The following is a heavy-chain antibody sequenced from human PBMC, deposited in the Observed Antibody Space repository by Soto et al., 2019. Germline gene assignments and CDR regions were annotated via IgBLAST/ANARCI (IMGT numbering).Heavy chain of an antibody. CDR3: ARYGFNVVVPAAMNEQDYYYYYYMDV. CDR1: GYTFTGYY. V-gene: IGHV1-2*04. CDR2: INPNSGGT. D-gene: IGHD2-2*01. J-gene: IGHJ6*03. Sequence: ASVKVSCKASGYTFTGYYMHWVRQAPGQGLEWMGWINPNSGGTNYAQKFQGWVTMTRHTSVSTAYMELSGLRSDESAVYYCARYGFNVVVPAAMNEQDYYYYYYMDVWGKGTTVTVSS.